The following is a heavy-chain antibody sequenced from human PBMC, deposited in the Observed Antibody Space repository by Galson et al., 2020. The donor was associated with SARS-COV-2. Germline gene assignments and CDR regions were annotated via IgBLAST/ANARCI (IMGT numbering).Heavy chain of an antibody. V-gene: IGHV1-18*01. CDR2: ISAYNGNT. CDR3: ARADSHDYSNYPCDDY. Sequence: ASVKVSCKASGYTFTSYGISWVRQAPGQGLEWMGWISAYNGNTNYAQKLQGRVTMTTDTSTSTAYMELRSLRSDDTAVYYCARADSHDYSNYPCDDYGGQGTLVTVSS. J-gene: IGHJ4*02. CDR1: GYTFTSYG. D-gene: IGHD4-4*01.